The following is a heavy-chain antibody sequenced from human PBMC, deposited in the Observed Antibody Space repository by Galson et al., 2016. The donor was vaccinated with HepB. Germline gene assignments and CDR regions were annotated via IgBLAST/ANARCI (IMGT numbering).Heavy chain of an antibody. CDR3: VRDGGPYDPPDY. Sequence: SLRLSCAASGFTFSSYRMNWVRQAPGKRLEWLSYIGYVNTPVYSADSVKGRFTNSRDNAKNSLYLQMNSLRDEDTAVYYCVRDGGPYDPPDYWGQGTLVTVSS. V-gene: IGHV3-48*02. J-gene: IGHJ4*02. CDR1: GFTFSSYR. D-gene: IGHD5-12*01. CDR2: IGYVNTPV.